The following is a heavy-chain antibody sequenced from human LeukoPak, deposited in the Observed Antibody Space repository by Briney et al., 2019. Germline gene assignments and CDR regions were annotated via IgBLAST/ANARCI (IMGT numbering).Heavy chain of an antibody. CDR2: IIPILGIA. V-gene: IGHV1-69*04. J-gene: IGHJ4*02. CDR3: ARAVYDSSGYYYVWPGFDY. D-gene: IGHD3-22*01. Sequence: SVKVSCKASGGTFSSYAISWVRQAPGQGLEWMGRIIPILGIANYAQKFQGRVTMTRDTSTSTVYMELSSLRSEDTAVYYCARAVYDSSGYYYVWPGFDYWGQGTLVTVSS. CDR1: GGTFSSYA.